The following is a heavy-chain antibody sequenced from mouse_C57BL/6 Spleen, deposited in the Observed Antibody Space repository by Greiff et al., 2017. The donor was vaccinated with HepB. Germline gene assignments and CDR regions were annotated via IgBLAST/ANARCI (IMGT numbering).Heavy chain of an antibody. Sequence: EVQVVESGPELVKPGASVKIPCKASGYTFTDYNMDWVKQSHGKSLEWIGDINPNNGGTIYNQKFKGKATLTVDKSSSTAYMELRSLTSEDTAVYYCARSELGLYWYFDVWGTGTTVTVSS. J-gene: IGHJ1*03. V-gene: IGHV1-18*01. CDR2: INPNNGGT. CDR1: GYTFTDYN. CDR3: ARSELGLYWYFDV. D-gene: IGHD4-1*01.